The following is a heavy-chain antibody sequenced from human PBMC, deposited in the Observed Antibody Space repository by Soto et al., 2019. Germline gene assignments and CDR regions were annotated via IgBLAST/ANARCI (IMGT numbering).Heavy chain of an antibody. D-gene: IGHD2-21*01. Sequence: QVQLLQSGAEVKKPGSSVKVSCKVSGGAFTNYSLNWVRHAPGQGLEWLGGIIPLHNTSNYSLKFVGRSSVTADISTSTVYMFLSGLTSDDTATYYCARDYALADKHGMDVWGQGTTVIVS. CDR1: GGAFTNYS. CDR2: IIPLHNTS. J-gene: IGHJ6*02. V-gene: IGHV1-69*06. CDR3: ARDYALADKHGMDV.